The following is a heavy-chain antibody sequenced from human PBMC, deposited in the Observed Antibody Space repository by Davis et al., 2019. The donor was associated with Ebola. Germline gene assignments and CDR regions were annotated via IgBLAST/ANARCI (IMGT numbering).Heavy chain of an antibody. Sequence: GSLRLSCAVYGGSFSSYYWSWIRQPPGKGLEWIGYIYYSGSTNYNPSLKSRVTISVDTSKNQFSLKLSSVTAADTAVYYCAREAYYYDSSGYHRGGFDYWGQGTLVTVSS. V-gene: IGHV4-59*01. J-gene: IGHJ4*02. D-gene: IGHD3-22*01. CDR2: IYYSGST. CDR1: GGSFSSYY. CDR3: AREAYYYDSSGYHRGGFDY.